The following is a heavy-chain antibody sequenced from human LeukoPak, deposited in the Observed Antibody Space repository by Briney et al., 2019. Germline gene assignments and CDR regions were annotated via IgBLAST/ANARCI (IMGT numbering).Heavy chain of an antibody. CDR2: ISSSSSYI. J-gene: IGHJ3*02. D-gene: IGHD3-22*01. CDR3: ARSRGINYDSSGYAAFDI. V-gene: IGHV3-21*01. Sequence: GGSLRLSCAASGFTFSSYSMNWVRQAPGKGLEWVSSISSSSSYIYYADSVKGRLTISRDNAKNSLYLQMNSLRAEDTAVYYCARSRGINYDSSGYAAFDIWGQGTMVTVSS. CDR1: GFTFSSYS.